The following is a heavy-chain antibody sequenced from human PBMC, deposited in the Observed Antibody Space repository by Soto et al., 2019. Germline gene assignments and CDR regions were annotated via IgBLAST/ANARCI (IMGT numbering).Heavy chain of an antibody. Sequence: GASVKVSCKASGNTFTSYDINWVRQATGHGLEWMGWINPNSGNIGYAQKFQGRVTITRDMSTNTAYMELSSLRSEDTAVYYCAALGVNFDHWGQGTLVTVSS. CDR2: INPNSGNI. CDR1: GNTFTSYD. V-gene: IGHV1-8*01. D-gene: IGHD2-8*01. CDR3: AALGVNFDH. J-gene: IGHJ4*02.